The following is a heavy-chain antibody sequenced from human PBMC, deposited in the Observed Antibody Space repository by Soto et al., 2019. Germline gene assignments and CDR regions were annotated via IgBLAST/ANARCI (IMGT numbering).Heavy chain of an antibody. CDR2: IKSRADGGTT. J-gene: IGHJ4*02. CDR3: TAHLGEFFPLAY. CDR1: GFSFSNAW. Sequence: EVQLVESGGDFVKPGGSLRVSCAVSGFSFSNAWMSWVRQAPGKGLEWVGRIKSRADGGTTDYTAPVKGRFTISRDDSKNTVFLPMNSLKTEDTAVYYCTAHLGEFFPLAYWGQGTLVTVSS. V-gene: IGHV3-15*01. D-gene: IGHD3-16*01.